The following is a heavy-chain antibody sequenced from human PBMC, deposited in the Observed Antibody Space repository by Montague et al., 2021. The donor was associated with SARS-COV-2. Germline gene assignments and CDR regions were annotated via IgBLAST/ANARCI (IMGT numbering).Heavy chain of an antibody. CDR3: AHSYGDYLFDY. CDR2: IYWDDDK. Sequence: PALVKPTQTLTLTCTFSGSSLSTPNVGVAWIRQPPGKALEWLALIYWDDDKPYSPSLKSRLTITKDTSKNQVVLTMTNMDPVDTATYYCAHSYGDYLFDYWGQGTLVTVSS. D-gene: IGHD4-17*01. J-gene: IGHJ4*02. V-gene: IGHV2-5*02. CDR1: GSSLSTPNVG.